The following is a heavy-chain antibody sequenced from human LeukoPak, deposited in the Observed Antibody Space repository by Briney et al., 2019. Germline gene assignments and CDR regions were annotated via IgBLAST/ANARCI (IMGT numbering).Heavy chain of an antibody. Sequence: SETLSLTCAVDGGSFSGYYWSWIRQPPGKGLEWIGEINHSGSTYYNPSLRSRVTISVDTSKNQFSLKLSSVTAADTAVYYCASLGYCSGGSCYSGVVHYWGHGTLVTASS. D-gene: IGHD2-15*01. J-gene: IGHJ4*01. CDR1: GGSFSGYY. CDR3: ASLGYCSGGSCYSGVVHY. CDR2: INHSGST. V-gene: IGHV4-34*01.